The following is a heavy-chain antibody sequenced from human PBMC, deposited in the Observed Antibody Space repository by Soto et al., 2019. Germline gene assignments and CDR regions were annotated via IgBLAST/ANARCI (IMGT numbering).Heavy chain of an antibody. J-gene: IGHJ6*04. V-gene: IGHV3-53*05. D-gene: IGHD3-10*01. Sequence: GGSRRLSCAASGFAVSSNYMTWVRQAPGKGLEWVSVIYSGGDTYYADSVRGRFTISRDNSKNSLYLQMNSLRTEDTALYYCAKDKSMVRGVPYGMDVWGKGTTVTVSS. CDR2: IYSGGDT. CDR1: GFAVSSNY. CDR3: AKDKSMVRGVPYGMDV.